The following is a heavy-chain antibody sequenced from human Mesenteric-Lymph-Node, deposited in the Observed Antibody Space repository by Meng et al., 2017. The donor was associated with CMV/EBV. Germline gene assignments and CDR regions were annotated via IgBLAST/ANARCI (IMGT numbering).Heavy chain of an antibody. CDR3: VKDRAPNCGGDCYTGPFDY. D-gene: IGHD2-21*01. J-gene: IGHJ4*01. V-gene: IGHV3-30*02. CDR1: GFTFSSYS. Sequence: GGSLRLSCAASGFTFSSYSMNWVRQAPGKGLEWVAFIRYDGSSKYYADSMKGRFTISRDNSKNTLYLQVNSLRTEDTAVYYCVKDRAPNCGGDCYTGPFDYWGQGTLVTVSS. CDR2: IRYDGSSK.